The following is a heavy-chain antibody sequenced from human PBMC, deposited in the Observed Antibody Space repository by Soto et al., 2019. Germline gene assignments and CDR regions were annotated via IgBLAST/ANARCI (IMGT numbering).Heavy chain of an antibody. CDR1: GYPVTAYY. J-gene: IGHJ3*02. D-gene: IGHD3-3*01. V-gene: IGHV1-2*02. Sequence: QLHLVQSGAVVKKPGASVTVSCSASGYPVTAYYMHWVRQAPGRGLEWMGGINPATGAAKYTQTFQGRVTVTRDTSTSTVFMELSGLTSGDTAVFFCARGGGVGVAGSAAFDMWGQGTVVTVSS. CDR2: INPATGAA. CDR3: ARGGGVGVAGSAAFDM.